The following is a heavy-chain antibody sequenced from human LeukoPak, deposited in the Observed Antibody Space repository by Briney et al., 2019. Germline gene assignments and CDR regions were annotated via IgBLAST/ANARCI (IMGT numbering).Heavy chain of an antibody. V-gene: IGHV3-21*01. Sequence: GGSLRLSCAASGFTFSSYSMNWVRQAPGKGLECVSSISSSSSYIYYADSVKGRFTISRDNAKNSLYLQMNSLRAEDTAVYYCARDRGELLWFGELSRDYGMDVWGQGTTVTVSS. CDR1: GFTFSSYS. CDR3: ARDRGELLWFGELSRDYGMDV. CDR2: ISSSSSYI. J-gene: IGHJ6*02. D-gene: IGHD3-10*01.